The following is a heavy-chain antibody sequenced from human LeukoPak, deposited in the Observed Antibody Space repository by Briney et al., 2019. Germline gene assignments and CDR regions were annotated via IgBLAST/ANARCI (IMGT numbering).Heavy chain of an antibody. CDR1: GGSISSYY. Sequence: PSETLSLTCTVSGGSISSYYWSWIRQPPGKGLEWIGYIHYSGSTNYNHSLKSRVTISTDTSKNQFSLKLNSVTAADTAVYYCARGYDYGDYPFDYWGQGTLVTVSS. D-gene: IGHD4-17*01. J-gene: IGHJ4*02. CDR2: IHYSGST. CDR3: ARGYDYGDYPFDY. V-gene: IGHV4-59*01.